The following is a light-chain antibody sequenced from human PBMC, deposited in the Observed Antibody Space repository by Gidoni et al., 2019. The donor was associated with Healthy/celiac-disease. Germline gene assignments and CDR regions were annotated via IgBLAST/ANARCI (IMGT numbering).Light chain of an antibody. Sequence: QSALTQPASVSGSPGQSITIPCTGTTSDVGGYNYVSWYQTHPGKAPKLMIYEVSNRPSGVSKRFSGSKSGNTASLTISGLQAEDEADYYCSSYTSSSTLVFGGGTKLTVL. CDR2: EVS. CDR1: TSDVGGYNY. V-gene: IGLV2-14*01. CDR3: SSYTSSSTLV. J-gene: IGLJ2*01.